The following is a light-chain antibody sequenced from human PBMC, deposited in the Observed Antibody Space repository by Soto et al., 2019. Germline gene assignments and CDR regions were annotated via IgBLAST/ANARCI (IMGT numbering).Light chain of an antibody. CDR1: SSDVGSYNS. CDR2: DAN. J-gene: IGLJ1*01. CDR3: SSFTSSTSYV. V-gene: IGLV2-14*03. Sequence: QSALTQPASVSGSHGQSIAISCTGTSSDVGSYNSVSWYQQYPGKAPKLMIHDANNRPSGISDRFSGSKSGNTASLTISGLQAEDEADYYCSSFTSSTSYVFGTGTKVTVL.